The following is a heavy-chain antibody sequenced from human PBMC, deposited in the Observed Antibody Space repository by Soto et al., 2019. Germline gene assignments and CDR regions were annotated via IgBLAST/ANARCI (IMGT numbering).Heavy chain of an antibody. CDR2: IRHSGST. CDR3: AIGGGDYDYAVDV. V-gene: IGHV4-34*01. CDR1: GGSFY. D-gene: IGHD4-17*01. Sequence: QVQLQQWGAGLLKPSETLSLNCAVYGGSFYWNWIRQTPGKGLEWIVDIRHSGSTNYNPSLKSRVSISIDRSTSQVSLTVYSVTAADTAVYYCAIGGGDYDYAVDVWGPATTVTV. J-gene: IGHJ6*02.